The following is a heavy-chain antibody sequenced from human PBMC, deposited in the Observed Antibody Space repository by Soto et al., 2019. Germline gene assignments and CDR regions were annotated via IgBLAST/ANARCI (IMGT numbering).Heavy chain of an antibody. V-gene: IGHV4-59*01. CDR1: GGSISSYY. D-gene: IGHD2-2*01. CDR2: IYYSGST. Sequence: PSETLSLTCTVSGGSISSYYWSWIRQPPGKGLERIGYIYYSGSTNSNPSLKSRSIISVDTSKNQFSLKLSSVTAADTAVYYCARGYCSSTSCYYYYYYMDVWGKGTTVTVSS. J-gene: IGHJ6*03. CDR3: ARGYCSSTSCYYYYYYMDV.